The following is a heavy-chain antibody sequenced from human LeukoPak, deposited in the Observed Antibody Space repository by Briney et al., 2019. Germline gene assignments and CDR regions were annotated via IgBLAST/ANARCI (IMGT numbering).Heavy chain of an antibody. D-gene: IGHD1-7*01. CDR1: GFTFSSYA. J-gene: IGHJ4*02. CDR3: ARDGTRRNYFDY. V-gene: IGHV3-23*01. Sequence: GGSLRLSCAASGFTFSSYAMSWVRQAPGKGLEWVSAISGSGGSTYYADSVKGRFTISRDNSKNTLYLQMNSLRAEDTAVYYCARDGTRRNYFDYWGQGTLVTVSS. CDR2: ISGSGGST.